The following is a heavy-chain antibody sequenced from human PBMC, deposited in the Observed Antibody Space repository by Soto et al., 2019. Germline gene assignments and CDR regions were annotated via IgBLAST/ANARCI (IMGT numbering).Heavy chain of an antibody. Sequence: QVQLVESGGGVVQPGRSLRLSCAASGFTFSSYAMHWVRQAPGKGLEWVAVISYDGSNKYCADSVKGRFTISRDNSKNTLYLQMNSLRAEDTAVYYCARDQYSSPSDSFDYWGQGTLVTVSS. CDR3: ARDQYSSPSDSFDY. CDR2: ISYDGSNK. V-gene: IGHV3-30-3*01. CDR1: GFTFSSYA. D-gene: IGHD6-6*01. J-gene: IGHJ4*02.